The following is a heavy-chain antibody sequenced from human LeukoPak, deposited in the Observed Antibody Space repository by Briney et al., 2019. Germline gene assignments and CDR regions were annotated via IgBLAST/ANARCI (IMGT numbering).Heavy chain of an antibody. CDR3: ARQWLDNYFDY. CDR1: GFTFSSYG. V-gene: IGHV3-30*03. J-gene: IGHJ4*02. CDR2: ISYDGSNK. D-gene: IGHD6-19*01. Sequence: GGSLRLSCAASGFTFSSYGMHWVRQAPGKGLEWVAVISYDGSNKYYADSVKGRFTISRDNSKNTLYLQMNSLRAEDTAVYYCARQWLDNYFDYWGQGTLVTVSS.